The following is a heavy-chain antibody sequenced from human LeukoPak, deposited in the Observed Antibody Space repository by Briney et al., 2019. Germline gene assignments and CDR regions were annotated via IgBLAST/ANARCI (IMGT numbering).Heavy chain of an antibody. CDR3: ARDPPPFPGYCSGGSCYLEDWYFDL. CDR2: ISSSSTI. CDR1: GFTFSSYS. Sequence: PGGSLRLSCAASGFTFSSYSMNWVRQAPGKGLEWVSYISSSSTIYYADSVKGRFTISRDNAKNSLYLQMNSLRAEDTAVYYCARDPPPFPGYCSGGSCYLEDWYFDLWGRGTLVTVSS. V-gene: IGHV3-48*01. J-gene: IGHJ2*01. D-gene: IGHD2-15*01.